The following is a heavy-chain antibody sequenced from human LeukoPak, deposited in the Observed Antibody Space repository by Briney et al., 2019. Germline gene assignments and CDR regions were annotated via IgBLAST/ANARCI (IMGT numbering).Heavy chain of an antibody. CDR1: GASMTTYY. J-gene: IGHJ3*02. CDR3: ARLPAARLISGAFDI. D-gene: IGHD1-20*01. V-gene: IGHV4-59*01. CDR2: IYSSGST. Sequence: SETLSLTCTVSGASMTTYYWSWIRQPPGKGLEWVAYIYSSGSTNYNPSLKSRLTISIDTSKKQFSLKMCSVTAADTALYYCARLPAARLISGAFDIWGQGTMVTVSS.